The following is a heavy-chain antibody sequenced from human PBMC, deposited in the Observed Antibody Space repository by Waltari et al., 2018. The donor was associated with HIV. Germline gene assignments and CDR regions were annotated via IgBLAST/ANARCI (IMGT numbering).Heavy chain of an antibody. CDR3: ASEQYSSDWYDNH. V-gene: IGHV1-3*01. J-gene: IGHJ5*02. Sequence: QVQLVQSGAEVKKPGASVKGSCKAAGMTLSTDAMHWVRQAPGQRLEWMGWINVGNGNSDYSQKFQGRVTITRDKSASTAYMELSGLRSEDTAVYYCASEQYSSDWYDNHWGQGTLVTVSS. CDR1: GMTLSTDA. D-gene: IGHD6-19*01. CDR2: INVGNGNS.